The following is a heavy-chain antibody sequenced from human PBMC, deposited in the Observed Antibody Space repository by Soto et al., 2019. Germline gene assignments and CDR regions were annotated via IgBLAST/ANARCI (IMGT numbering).Heavy chain of an antibody. CDR1: GFTFSSYG. D-gene: IGHD3-10*01. J-gene: IGHJ6*02. V-gene: IGHV3-33*01. CDR3: ATDPYGSAHYGMDV. Sequence: QVQLVESGGGVVQPGRSLRLSCVASGFTFSSYGMHWVRQAPGKGLEWVAVIWYDGSNKYYADSVKGRFTISRDNSKSMVYLQMNSLRAEATAVYYCATDPYGSAHYGMDVWGQGTTVTVSS. CDR2: IWYDGSNK.